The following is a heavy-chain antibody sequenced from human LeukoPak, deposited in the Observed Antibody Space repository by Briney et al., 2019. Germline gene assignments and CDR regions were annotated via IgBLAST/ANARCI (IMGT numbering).Heavy chain of an antibody. J-gene: IGHJ3*02. D-gene: IGHD5-18*01. CDR1: GGAFTSCT. CDR3: ARHEGQLWFHVGPHAFDI. V-gene: IGHV1-69*05. CDR2: SIPIFGTA. Sequence: GSSVKVSCKASGGAFTSCTISWWRHAPGQGHEWMGGSIPIFGTANYAQKFQGRVTITTHEPTNTAYMDLSSLRSEDTAVYYCARHEGQLWFHVGPHAFDIWGQGTMVTVSS.